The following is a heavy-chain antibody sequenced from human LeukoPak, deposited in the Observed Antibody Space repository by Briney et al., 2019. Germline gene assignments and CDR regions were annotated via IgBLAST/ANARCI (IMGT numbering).Heavy chain of an antibody. CDR3: ARGRDGYNYYYSYYMDV. V-gene: IGHV3-33*02. D-gene: IGHD5-24*01. Sequence: GGSLRLSCAPSGFTFSNYGMHWVRQAPGKGRECVAIMWYDGSIKYYEDSAKGRFTISRDNSKNTVFLQMNSLRAEDTAVYYCARGRDGYNYYYSYYMDVWGKGTTVTVSS. CDR1: GFTFSNYG. J-gene: IGHJ6*03. CDR2: MWYDGSIK.